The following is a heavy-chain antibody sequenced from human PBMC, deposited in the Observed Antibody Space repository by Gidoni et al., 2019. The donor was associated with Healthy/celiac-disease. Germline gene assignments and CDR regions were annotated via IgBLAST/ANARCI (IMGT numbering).Heavy chain of an antibody. CDR3: ARGSRGGLGPTPRDNWFDP. V-gene: IGHV1-69*06. D-gene: IGHD3-10*01. CDR2: IIPIFGTA. CDR1: GGTFSSYA. J-gene: IGHJ5*02. Sequence: QVQLVQSGAEVKKPGSSVKVSCKASGGTFSSYAISWVRQAPGQGLEWMGGIIPIFGTANYAQKFQGRVTITADKSTSTAYMELSSLRSEDTAVYYCARGSRGGLGPTPRDNWFDPWGQGTLVTVSS.